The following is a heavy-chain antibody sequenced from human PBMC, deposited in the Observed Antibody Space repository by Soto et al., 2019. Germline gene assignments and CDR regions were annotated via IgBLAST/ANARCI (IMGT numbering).Heavy chain of an antibody. CDR3: ARGTYGMDV. J-gene: IGHJ6*02. Sequence: QMQLVQSGGGLVKPGGSLRLSCAASGFSFSDYYMSWIRRAPGKGLEWVSYIGASGSPIYFGDSVKGRFSISRDNTNNSLYLQMNSLRPHDTAVYYCARGTYGMDVRGQGTTVIVSS. CDR2: IGASGSPI. V-gene: IGHV3-11*01. CDR1: GFSFSDYY. D-gene: IGHD3-10*01.